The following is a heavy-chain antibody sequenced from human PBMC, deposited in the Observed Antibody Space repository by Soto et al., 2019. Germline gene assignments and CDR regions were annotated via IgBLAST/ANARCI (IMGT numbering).Heavy chain of an antibody. J-gene: IGHJ4*02. CDR3: ARHSCSGGSCSSNYYFDY. CDR2: IYYSGST. D-gene: IGHD2-15*01. V-gene: IGHV4-59*08. CDR1: GGSISSYY. Sequence: PSETLSLTCTVSGGSISSYYWSWIRQPPGKGLEWIGYIYYSGSTNYNPSLKSRVTISVDTSKNQFSLKLSSVTAADTAVYYCARHSCSGGSCSSNYYFDYWGQGTLVTVS.